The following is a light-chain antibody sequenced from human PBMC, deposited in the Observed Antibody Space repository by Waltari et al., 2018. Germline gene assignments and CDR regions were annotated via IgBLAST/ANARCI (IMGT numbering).Light chain of an antibody. CDR2: DNN. Sequence: QSVLTQPPSVSAAPGQKVTISCSGSTSNIGNNYVSWYQQFPGTAPKLLIYDNNKRPSELPDRFSGSKSGTSATLGIAGLQSGDEADYYCGTWDSSLSAVLFGGGTNLTVL. CDR1: TSNIGNNY. J-gene: IGLJ3*02. CDR3: GTWDSSLSAVL. V-gene: IGLV1-51*01.